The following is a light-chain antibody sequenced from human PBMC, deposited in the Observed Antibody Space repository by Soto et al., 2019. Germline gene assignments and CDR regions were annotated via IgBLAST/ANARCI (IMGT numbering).Light chain of an antibody. CDR2: GAS. Sequence: PWEISTLSCSASQSVDNSHVAWYQQRRGLHPRLPIYGASNRATGIPDRFSGSGSGADFTLTISRLETEDFAVYFCQQYNDWPRTFGQGTKVDI. CDR3: QQYNDWPRT. J-gene: IGKJ1*01. CDR1: QSVDNSH. V-gene: IGKV3-20*01.